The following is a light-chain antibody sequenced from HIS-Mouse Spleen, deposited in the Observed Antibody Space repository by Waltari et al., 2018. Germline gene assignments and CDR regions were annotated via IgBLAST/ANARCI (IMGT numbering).Light chain of an antibody. Sequence: SYELTQPPSVSVSPGQTARITRSGDALPKKYPYWYQQKSGQAPVLVIHEDSKRPSGIPERFSGSSSGTMATLTISGAQVEDEADYYCYSTDSSGNHRVFGGGTKLTVL. CDR2: EDS. CDR1: ALPKKY. V-gene: IGLV3-10*01. CDR3: YSTDSSGNHRV. J-gene: IGLJ2*01.